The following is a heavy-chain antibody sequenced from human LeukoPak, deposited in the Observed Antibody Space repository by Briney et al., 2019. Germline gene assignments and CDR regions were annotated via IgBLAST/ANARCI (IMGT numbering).Heavy chain of an antibody. CDR3: ARLVPGRLDFDY. V-gene: IGHV3-48*01. CDR1: GFMFNTYS. Sequence: GSLRLSCEASGFMFNTYSMNWVRQAPGKGLEWVSYISSSSSSIYYADSVKGRFTISRDNAMNSLYLQMNSPRAEDTAVYYCARLVPGRLDFDYWGQGILVTVSS. D-gene: IGHD6-19*01. CDR2: ISSSSSSI. J-gene: IGHJ4*02.